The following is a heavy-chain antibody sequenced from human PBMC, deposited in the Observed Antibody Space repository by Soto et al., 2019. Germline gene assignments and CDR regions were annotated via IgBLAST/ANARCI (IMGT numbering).Heavy chain of an antibody. CDR3: AKGLDRASLDF. D-gene: IGHD1-1*01. CDR1: GFTFSTHT. V-gene: IGHV3-23*01. J-gene: IGHJ4*02. CDR2: LTADSDDT. Sequence: EVQLLESGGTLVQPGGSLRLSCVASGFTFSTHTMNWVRQAPGKGLEWVSRLTADSDDTSYADSIKGRFTISRDNSKNTLYLQMNSLRVEDTAIYYCAKGLDRASLDFWGQGALVTVSS.